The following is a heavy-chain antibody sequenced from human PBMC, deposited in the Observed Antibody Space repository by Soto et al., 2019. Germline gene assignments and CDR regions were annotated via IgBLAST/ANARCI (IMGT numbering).Heavy chain of an antibody. CDR2: INPKSGGT. D-gene: IGHD1-26*01. CDR3: ARDLEKGGGSAGFDY. Sequence: ASVKVSCKASGYTFTVYYMHWVRQAPGQGLEWMGWINPKSGGTMYPQKFQGRVTMTWDTSISTAYMALTRLRSDDTAVYYCARDLEKGGGSAGFDYWGQGTLVTVSS. J-gene: IGHJ4*02. V-gene: IGHV1-2*02. CDR1: GYTFTVYY.